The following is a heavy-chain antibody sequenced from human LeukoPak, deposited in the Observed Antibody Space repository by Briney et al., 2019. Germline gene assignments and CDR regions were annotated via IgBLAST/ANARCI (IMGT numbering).Heavy chain of an antibody. CDR1: SDSIRSNNW. Sequence: SGTLSLTCAVSSDSIRSNNWWSWVRQPPGKGLEWIGEIYHSGSTNYNPSLKSRVTISADTSKNQLSLKLSSVTAADTAVYYCARVPFAFYGMEVWGKGTTVSVSS. CDR2: IYHSGST. D-gene: IGHD4/OR15-4a*01. CDR3: ARVPFAFYGMEV. V-gene: IGHV4-4*02. J-gene: IGHJ6*04.